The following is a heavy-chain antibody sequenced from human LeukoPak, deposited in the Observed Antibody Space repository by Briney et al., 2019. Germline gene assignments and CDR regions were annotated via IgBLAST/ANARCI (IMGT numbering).Heavy chain of an antibody. D-gene: IGHD1-20*01. V-gene: IGHV3-23*01. Sequence: GGSLRLSCAASGFTFSSYAMSWVRQAPGKGLEWVSAISGSGGSTYYADSVKGRFTISRDNSKNTLYLQMNSLRAEDTAVYYCAKSGITGLYSLYYYMDVWGKGTTVTVSS. J-gene: IGHJ6*03. CDR3: AKSGITGLYSLYYYMDV. CDR1: GFTFSSYA. CDR2: ISGSGGST.